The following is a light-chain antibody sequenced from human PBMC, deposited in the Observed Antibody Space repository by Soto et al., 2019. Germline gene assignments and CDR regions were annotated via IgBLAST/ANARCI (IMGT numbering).Light chain of an antibody. CDR2: AVS. CDR3: SSYAGSNNLV. Sequence: QSALTQPPSASGSPGQSVAISCTVTSSDVGGYNYVSWYQQHPGKAPKLMLYAVSERPSGVPDRFSGSKSGNTASLTVSGLQAEDEADYYCSSYAGSNNLVFGGGTKLTVL. CDR1: SSDVGGYNY. J-gene: IGLJ3*02. V-gene: IGLV2-8*01.